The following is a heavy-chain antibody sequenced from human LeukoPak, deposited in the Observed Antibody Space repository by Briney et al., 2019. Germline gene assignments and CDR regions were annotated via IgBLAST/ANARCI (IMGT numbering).Heavy chain of an antibody. CDR1: GFTFDDYG. J-gene: IGHJ4*02. CDR2: IYSGGST. Sequence: GGSLRLSCAASGFTFDDYGMSWVRQAPGKGLEWVSVIYSGGSTYYADSVEGRFTISRDNSKNTLYLQMNSLRAEDTAVYYCARVQKAGRFQVPDYWGQGTLVTVSS. D-gene: IGHD1-26*01. CDR3: ARVQKAGRFQVPDY. V-gene: IGHV3-66*01.